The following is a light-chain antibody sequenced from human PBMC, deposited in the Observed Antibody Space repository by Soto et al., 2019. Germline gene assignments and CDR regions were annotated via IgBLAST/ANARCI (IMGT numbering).Light chain of an antibody. Sequence: EIVMTQSPSTLSVYPGERATLACSASQSGSSNLAWYQQTPGQAPRLPIYGASTRATCIPARFSGRVSETECHLTISSRQSDYVAVYYCHNYNNWPGPFGQGTKLEIK. CDR3: HNYNNWPGP. CDR2: GAS. CDR1: QSGSSN. J-gene: IGKJ2*01. V-gene: IGKV3-15*01.